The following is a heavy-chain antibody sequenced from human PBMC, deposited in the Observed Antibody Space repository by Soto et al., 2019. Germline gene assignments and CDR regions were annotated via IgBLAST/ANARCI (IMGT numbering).Heavy chain of an antibody. V-gene: IGHV3-23*01. J-gene: IGHJ6*03. Sequence: GGSLRLSCAASGFTFSSYAMSWVRQAPGKGLEWVSAISGSGGSTYYADSVKGRFTISRDNSKNTLYLQMNSLRAEDTAVYYCAKGPGAMGPYYYYYMDVWGKGTTVTVSS. CDR1: GFTFSSYA. CDR3: AKGPGAMGPYYYYYMDV. D-gene: IGHD2-2*01. CDR2: ISGSGGST.